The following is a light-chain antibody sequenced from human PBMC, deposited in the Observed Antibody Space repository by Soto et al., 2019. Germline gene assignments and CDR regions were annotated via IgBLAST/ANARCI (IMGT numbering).Light chain of an antibody. J-gene: IGKJ1*01. CDR1: QSVTANY. V-gene: IGKV3-20*01. CDR3: LQYGVPLWT. CDR2: AAS. Sequence: EIALTQSPGTLSLSPGERATLSCRASQSVTANYLAWYQQKPGQAPRLLIYAASIGATGIPDRFSGSGSGTDFTLTISRLETEDVAVYYCLQYGVPLWTFGQGTKVEIK.